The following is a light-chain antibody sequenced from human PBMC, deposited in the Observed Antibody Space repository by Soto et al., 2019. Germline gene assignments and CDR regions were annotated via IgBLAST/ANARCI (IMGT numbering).Light chain of an antibody. J-gene: IGKJ3*01. CDR3: LQYDEFPFT. Sequence: DIQMTQSPSSLSASVGDRVTITCQASQDISNYLNWYQQKPGKAPKLLIYDASSLQTGAPSRFSGGGSGTFFTFTISNLQPEDIATYYCLQYDEFPFTFGPGTKVDN. CDR2: DAS. V-gene: IGKV1-33*01. CDR1: QDISNY.